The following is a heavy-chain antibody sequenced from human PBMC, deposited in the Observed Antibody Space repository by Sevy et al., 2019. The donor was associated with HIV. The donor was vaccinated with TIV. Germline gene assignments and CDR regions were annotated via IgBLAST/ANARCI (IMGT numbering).Heavy chain of an antibody. V-gene: IGHV3-11*04. CDR1: GFTFGDYY. D-gene: IGHD3-16*01. J-gene: IGHJ6*03. CDR2: IDRSGSDL. CDR3: ARDLGGVTNPCFYYYMDV. Sequence: GGSLRLSCEASGFTFGDYYMSWIRQAPGKGLEWISYIDRSGSDLYYADSVKGRFTISRDNGKKSLYLQMRSLRTDDTAVYYCARDLGGVTNPCFYYYMDVWGKGTTVTVSS.